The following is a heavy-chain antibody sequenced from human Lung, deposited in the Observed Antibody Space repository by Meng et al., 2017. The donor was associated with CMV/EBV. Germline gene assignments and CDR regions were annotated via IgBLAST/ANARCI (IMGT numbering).Heavy chain of an antibody. V-gene: IGHV3-23*01. CDR2: ISGSGGST. Sequence: SCAASGFTFSSYAMSWVRQAPGKGLEWVSAISGSGGSTYYADSVKGRFTISRDNSKNTLYLQMNSLRAEDTAVYYCAKDDKPTKFIVVVQAAGDYXGQGXLVTVSS. CDR3: AKDDKPTKFIVVVQAAGDY. CDR1: GFTFSSYA. J-gene: IGHJ4*02. D-gene: IGHD2-2*01.